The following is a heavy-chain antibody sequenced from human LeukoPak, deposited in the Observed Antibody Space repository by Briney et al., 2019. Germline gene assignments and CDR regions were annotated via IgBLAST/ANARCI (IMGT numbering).Heavy chain of an antibody. J-gene: IGHJ4*02. V-gene: IGHV1-24*01. CDR1: GYSVTELS. CDR2: FDREDDAP. D-gene: IGHD3-22*01. CDR3: ATLDSYYDSSGRPLLPD. Sequence: ASVKVFCKVSGYSVTELSMHWVRQAPGLGLEWMGGFDREDDAPVYAQQFQGRVTMTEDTSTDTAYMELSSLRSEDTALYYCATLDSYYDSSGRPLLPDWGQGTLVTVSS.